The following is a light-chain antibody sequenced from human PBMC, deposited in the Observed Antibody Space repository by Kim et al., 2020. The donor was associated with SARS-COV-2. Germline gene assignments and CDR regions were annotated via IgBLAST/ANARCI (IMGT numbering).Light chain of an antibody. V-gene: IGLV6-57*03. CDR2: EDT. CDR1: RGNIAANY. Sequence: GKTVTIPCARSRGNIAANYIQWYQQRPGSAPTAVIFEDTQRPSGVPDRFSASVDRSSNSASLTISGLKTEDEADYYCLSYDGSTWVFGGGTQLTVL. CDR3: LSYDGSTWV. J-gene: IGLJ3*02.